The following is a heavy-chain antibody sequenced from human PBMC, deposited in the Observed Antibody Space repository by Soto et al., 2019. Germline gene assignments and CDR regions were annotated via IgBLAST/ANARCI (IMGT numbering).Heavy chain of an antibody. CDR1: GFTFSSYG. Sequence: QVQPVESGGGVVQPGRSLRLSCAASGFTFSSYGMHWVRQAPGKGLEWVAVISYDGSNKYYADSVKGRFTISRDNSKNTLYLQMNSLRAEDTAVYYCAKDSWFDPWGQGTLVTVSS. CDR3: AKDSWFDP. V-gene: IGHV3-30*18. J-gene: IGHJ5*02. CDR2: ISYDGSNK.